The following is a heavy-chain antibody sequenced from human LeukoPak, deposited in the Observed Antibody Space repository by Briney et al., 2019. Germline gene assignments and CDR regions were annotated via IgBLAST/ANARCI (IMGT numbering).Heavy chain of an antibody. J-gene: IGHJ4*02. CDR2: ISAYNGNT. CDR1: GYTFASYG. CDR3: ARVDYGDGYFDY. Sequence: ASVKVSCKASGYTFASYGISWVRQAPGQGLEWMGWISAYNGNTNYAQKLQGRVTMTTDTSTSTAYMELRSLRSDDTAVYYCARVDYGDGYFDYWGQGTLVTVSS. D-gene: IGHD4-17*01. V-gene: IGHV1-18*01.